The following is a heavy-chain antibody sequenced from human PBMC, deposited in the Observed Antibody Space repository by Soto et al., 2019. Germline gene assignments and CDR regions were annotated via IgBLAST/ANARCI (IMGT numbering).Heavy chain of an antibody. J-gene: IGHJ4*02. Sequence: PGESLKIACKGSGYNFAGYWIAWVRQMPGKGLELMGIIYPSDSDTRYRPSFQGQVTISADKSISSAYLQWSSLRASDTAMYYCARGGVSTRTFDYWGQGTPVTVSS. V-gene: IGHV5-51*01. CDR3: ARGGVSTRTFDY. CDR1: GYNFAGYW. D-gene: IGHD3-3*01. CDR2: IYPSDSDT.